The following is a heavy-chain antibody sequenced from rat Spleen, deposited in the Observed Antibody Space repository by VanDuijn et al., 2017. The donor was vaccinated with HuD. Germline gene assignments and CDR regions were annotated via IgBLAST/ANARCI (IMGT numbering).Heavy chain of an antibody. CDR1: GFTFSNFY. D-gene: IGHD1-1*01. Sequence: EVQLVESGGGLVQPGRSLKLSCAASGFTFSNFYMAWVRQAPTKGLEWVAYISTGGGNTYYRDSVKGRFTISRDNAKNTQYLQMDSLRSEDTATYYCARQALLQSNWFAYWGQGTLVTVSS. CDR2: ISTGGGNT. CDR3: ARQALLQSNWFAY. V-gene: IGHV5S13*01. J-gene: IGHJ3*01.